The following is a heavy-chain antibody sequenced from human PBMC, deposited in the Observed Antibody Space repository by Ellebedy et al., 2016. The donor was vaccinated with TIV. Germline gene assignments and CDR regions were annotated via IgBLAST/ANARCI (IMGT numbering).Heavy chain of an antibody. CDR3: AKDLSPRVYYNYAMDV. CDR1: GFTFSSYA. Sequence: GESLKISCAASGFTFSSYAMHWVRQAPGKGLEWVAVISYDRNNKYYADSVKGRFTISRDNSKNTLYLQMNSLRAEDTAVYYCAKDLSPRVYYNYAMDVWGQGTTVTVSS. CDR2: ISYDRNNK. J-gene: IGHJ6*02. V-gene: IGHV3-30-3*01. D-gene: IGHD5-24*01.